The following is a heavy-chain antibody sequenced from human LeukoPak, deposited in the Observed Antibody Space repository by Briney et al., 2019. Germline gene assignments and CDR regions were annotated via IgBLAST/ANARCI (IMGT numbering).Heavy chain of an antibody. D-gene: IGHD2-8*01. V-gene: IGHV1-18*01. Sequence: ASVKVSCKASGYTFTSYGISWVRQAPGQGLEWMGWISAYNGNTNYAQKLQGRVTMTTDTSTSTAYMGLRSLRSDDTAVYYCAREGYCTNGVCYKDYWGQGTLVTVSS. CDR3: AREGYCTNGVCYKDY. CDR2: ISAYNGNT. J-gene: IGHJ4*02. CDR1: GYTFTSYG.